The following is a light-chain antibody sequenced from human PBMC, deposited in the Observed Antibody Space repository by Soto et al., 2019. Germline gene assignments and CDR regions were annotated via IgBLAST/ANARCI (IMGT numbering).Light chain of an antibody. J-gene: IGLJ1*01. V-gene: IGLV2-8*01. CDR3: SSYAGTNNFV. CDR2: EVS. CDR1: SSDVGGYNY. Sequence: QSALTQPPSASGSPGQSVTISCTGTSSDVGGYNYVSWYQHHPGKAPKLMIYEVSKRPSGVPDRFSGSKSGNTASLTVSGFQAEDEADYYCSSYAGTNNFVFGTGTKVTVL.